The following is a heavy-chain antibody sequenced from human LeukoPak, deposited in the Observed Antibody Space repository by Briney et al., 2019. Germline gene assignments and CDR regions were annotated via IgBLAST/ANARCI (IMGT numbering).Heavy chain of an antibody. Sequence: GASVKVSCKASGYTFTSYGISWVRQAPGQGLGWMGWISAYNGNTNYAQKLQGRVTMTTDTSTSTAYMELRSLRSDDTAVYYCARDYNGYSSSHNIFDYWGQGTLVTVSS. CDR3: ARDYNGYSSSHNIFDY. CDR2: ISAYNGNT. J-gene: IGHJ4*02. D-gene: IGHD6-13*01. CDR1: GYTFTSYG. V-gene: IGHV1-18*01.